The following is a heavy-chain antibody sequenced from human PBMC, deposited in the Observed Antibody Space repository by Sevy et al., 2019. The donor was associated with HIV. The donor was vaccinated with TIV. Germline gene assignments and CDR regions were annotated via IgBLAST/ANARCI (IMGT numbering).Heavy chain of an antibody. V-gene: IGHV3-23*01. J-gene: IGHJ4*02. CDR2: LSFGCGEI. Sequence: GGALRLSCVASGFTFSKYSMSWVRQPPGKGLEWVSTLSFGCGEINYADSVKGRFTISRDNSKSSVYLQMNNLRPEDTAVYYCAREGCTKPHDYWGQGTLVTVSS. CDR1: GFTFSKYS. D-gene: IGHD2-8*01. CDR3: AREGCTKPHDY.